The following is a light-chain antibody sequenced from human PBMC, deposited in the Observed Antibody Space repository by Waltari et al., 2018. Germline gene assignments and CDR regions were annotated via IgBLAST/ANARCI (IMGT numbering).Light chain of an antibody. V-gene: IGKV1-5*03. CDR1: RMISTW. CDR3: QQYNSYSGT. CDR2: KAS. J-gene: IGKJ1*01. Sequence: DIQMTQSPSTLSASVGDRVTITCPASRMISTWVRWYQQKPGKAPIRLIYKASTLESGVPSRVSGSGSGTEFTPTISSLQPDDVATYYCQQYNSYSGTFGQGTKVEIK.